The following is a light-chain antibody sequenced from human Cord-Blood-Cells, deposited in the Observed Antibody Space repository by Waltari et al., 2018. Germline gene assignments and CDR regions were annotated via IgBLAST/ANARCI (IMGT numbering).Light chain of an antibody. J-gene: IGLJ3*02. CDR2: EGS. V-gene: IGLV2-23*01. CDR3: CSYAGSSTWV. CDR1: SRDVGSYNL. Sequence: QSALTQPASVSGSPGQPITISCTGTSRDVGSYNLVSWYQQHPGKAPKLMIYEGSKRPSGVFSRFSGAKSGNTASLTIAGLQAEDEADYYCCSYAGSSTWVFGGGTKLTVL.